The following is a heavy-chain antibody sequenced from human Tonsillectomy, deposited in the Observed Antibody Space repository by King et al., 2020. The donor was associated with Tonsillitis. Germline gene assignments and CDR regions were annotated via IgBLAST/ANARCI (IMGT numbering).Heavy chain of an antibody. V-gene: IGHV3-13*01. CDR3: ARAHRSGYHTWGMDV. J-gene: IGHJ6*02. CDR2: IGTAGDT. D-gene: IGHD5-18*01. CDR1: GFTFSSYD. Sequence: VQLVEFGGGLVQPGGSLRLSCAASGFTFSSYDMYWVRQATGKGLEWVSVIGTAGDTYYPGSVKGRFTISRENAKNSFYLQMNSLRAGDTAVYYCARAHRSGYHTWGMDVWGQGTTVTVSS.